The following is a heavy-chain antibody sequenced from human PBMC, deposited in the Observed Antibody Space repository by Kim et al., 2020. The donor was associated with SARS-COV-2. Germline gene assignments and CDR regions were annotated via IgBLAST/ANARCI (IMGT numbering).Heavy chain of an antibody. CDR3: AREIIAGGKAFDY. V-gene: IGHV1-46*01. CDR1: GYTFTSHY. CDR2: ISPTGDST. J-gene: IGHJ4*02. D-gene: IGHD6-13*01. Sequence: ASVKVSCKASGYTFTSHYMHWMRKAPGQGLEWMGAISPTGDSTNYAQEFQGRVTMTRDTSTSTLYMELSSLRSEDTAVYYCAREIIAGGKAFDYWGQGTLVTVSS.